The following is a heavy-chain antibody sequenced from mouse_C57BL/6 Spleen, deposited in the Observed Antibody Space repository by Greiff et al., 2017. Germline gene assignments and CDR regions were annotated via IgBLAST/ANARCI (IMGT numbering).Heavy chain of an antibody. J-gene: IGHJ4*01. CDR2: IRNKANNHAT. V-gene: IGHV6-6*01. CDR3: TSYGSSYQEDYAMDY. Sequence: DVQLQESGGGLVQPGGSMKLSCAASGFTFSDAWMDWVRQSPEKGLEWVAEIRNKANNHATYYAESVKGRFTITRDDSKSSVYLQMNSLRAEDTGIYYCTSYGSSYQEDYAMDYWGQGTSVTVSS. D-gene: IGHD1-1*01. CDR1: GFTFSDAW.